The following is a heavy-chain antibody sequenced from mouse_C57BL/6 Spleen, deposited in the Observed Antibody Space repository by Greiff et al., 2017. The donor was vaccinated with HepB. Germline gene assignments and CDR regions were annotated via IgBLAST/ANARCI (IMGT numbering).Heavy chain of an antibody. CDR1: GYTFTSYW. D-gene: IGHD1-1*01. V-gene: IGHV1-64*01. CDR2: IHPNSGST. J-gene: IGHJ3*01. CDR3: SGGLLSWFAY. Sequence: QVQLQQPGAELVRPGASVKLSCKASGYTFTSYWMHWVKQRPGQGLEWIGMIHPNSGSTNYNEKFKSKATLTVDKSSSTAYMQLSSLTSEDSAVYYCSGGLLSWFAYWGQGTLVTVSA.